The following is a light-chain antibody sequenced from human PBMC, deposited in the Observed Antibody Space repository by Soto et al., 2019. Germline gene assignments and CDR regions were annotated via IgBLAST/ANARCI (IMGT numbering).Light chain of an antibody. CDR1: HSVISSY. CDR3: QQYGSSPIT. J-gene: IGKJ5*01. CDR2: GAS. Sequence: EIWMTQSPATLFVCPGERATLSCRASHSVISSYLAWYQQKPGQPPSLLIYGASSRASGIPDRFSGSGSGTDFTLTISRLEPEDFAVYYCQQYGSSPITFGQGTRLEIK. V-gene: IGKV3-20*01.